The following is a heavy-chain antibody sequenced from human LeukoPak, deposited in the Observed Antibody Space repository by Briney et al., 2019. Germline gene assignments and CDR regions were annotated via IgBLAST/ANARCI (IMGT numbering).Heavy chain of an antibody. V-gene: IGHV4-34*01. Sequence: SETLSLTCAVYGGSFSGYYWSWIRQPPGKGLEWIGEINHSGSTNYNPSLKSRVTISVDTSKNQFSLKLSSVTAADTAVYYCARASRDILTGYRVPYYYYGMDVWGQGTTVTVSS. CDR1: GGSFSGYY. J-gene: IGHJ6*02. CDR2: INHSGST. D-gene: IGHD3-9*01. CDR3: ARASRDILTGYRVPYYYYGMDV.